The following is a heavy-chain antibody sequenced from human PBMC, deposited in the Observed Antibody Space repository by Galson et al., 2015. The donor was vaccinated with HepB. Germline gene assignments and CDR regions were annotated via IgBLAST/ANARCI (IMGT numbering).Heavy chain of an antibody. D-gene: IGHD5-12*01. V-gene: IGHV3-30*18. CDR1: GFTFSSYG. Sequence: SLRLSCAASGFTFSSYGMHWVRQAPGKGLEWVAVISYDGSNKYYADSVKGRFTISRDNSKNTLYLQMNSLRAEDTAVYYCAKSAGWATIGLEYAFDIWGQGTMVTVSS. J-gene: IGHJ3*02. CDR3: AKSAGWATIGLEYAFDI. CDR2: ISYDGSNK.